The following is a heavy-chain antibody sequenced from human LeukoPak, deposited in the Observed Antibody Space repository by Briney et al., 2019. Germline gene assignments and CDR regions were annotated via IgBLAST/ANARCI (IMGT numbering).Heavy chain of an antibody. CDR3: ARAYYYGSGILN. J-gene: IGHJ4*02. Sequence: SETLSLTCAVYGGSFSGYYWSWIRQPPGKGLEWIGEINHSGSTNYNPSLKSRVTISVDTFKNQFSLKLSSVTAADTAVYYCARAYYYGSGILNWGQGTLVTVSS. D-gene: IGHD3-10*01. V-gene: IGHV4-34*01. CDR2: INHSGST. CDR1: GGSFSGYY.